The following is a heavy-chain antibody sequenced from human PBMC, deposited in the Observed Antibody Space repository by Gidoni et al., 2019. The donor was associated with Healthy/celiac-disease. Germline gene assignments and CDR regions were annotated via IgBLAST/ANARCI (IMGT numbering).Heavy chain of an antibody. CDR3: ARGQRVTIFGVAPGAFDI. Sequence: QVQLQQWGAGLLKPSETLSLTCAVYGGSFSGYYWSWIRQPPGKGLEWIGEINHSGSTNYNPSLKSRVTISVDTSKNQFSLKLSSVTAADTAVYYCARGQRVTIFGVAPGAFDIWGQGTMVTVSS. J-gene: IGHJ3*02. CDR2: INHSGST. CDR1: GGSFSGYY. D-gene: IGHD3-3*01. V-gene: IGHV4-34*01.